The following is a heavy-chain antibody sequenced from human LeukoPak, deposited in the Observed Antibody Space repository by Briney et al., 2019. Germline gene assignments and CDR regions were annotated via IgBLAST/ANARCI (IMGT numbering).Heavy chain of an antibody. D-gene: IGHD6-13*01. V-gene: IGHV3-74*01. CDR1: GFTFSSYW. CDR2: INNDGSST. J-gene: IGHJ5*02. CDR3: ARGRIAAAGTREGDWFDP. Sequence: PGGSLRLSCAASGFTFSSYWMHWVHQAAGEGLVWVSRINNDGSSTSYADSVKGRFTISRDNAKNTLYLQMNSLRAEDTAVYYCARGRIAAAGTREGDWFDPWGQGTPVTASS.